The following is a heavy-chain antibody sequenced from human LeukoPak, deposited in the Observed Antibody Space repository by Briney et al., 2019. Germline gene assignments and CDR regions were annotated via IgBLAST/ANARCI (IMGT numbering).Heavy chain of an antibody. D-gene: IGHD1-26*01. CDR1: GGSISSFH. Sequence: SETLSLTCTVSGGSISSFHWSWIRQPPGKGLEHIGNIYDSGSTYYNPSLKSRVTISVDTSTNQFSLKLSSVTAADTAVYYCARTYSGRSYYFDCWGQGTLVTVSS. J-gene: IGHJ4*02. CDR2: IYDSGST. V-gene: IGHV4-59*01. CDR3: ARTYSGRSYYFDC.